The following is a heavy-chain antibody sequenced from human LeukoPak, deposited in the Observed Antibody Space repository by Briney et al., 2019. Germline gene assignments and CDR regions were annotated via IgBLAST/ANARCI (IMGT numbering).Heavy chain of an antibody. J-gene: IGHJ5*02. CDR2: LYYTRST. V-gene: IGHV4-39*01. Sequence: SETLSLTCTVSGGSISSSSYYWGWIRQPPWEGLEWNGSLYYTRSTYYTPSLRIRVTISVDTAKNLFSLKLSSVTAADTAVYYCARHRWDYYNSGSGPFWFDPWGQGKLVTVSS. CDR3: ARHRWDYYNSGSGPFWFDP. D-gene: IGHD3-10*01. CDR1: GGSISSSSYY.